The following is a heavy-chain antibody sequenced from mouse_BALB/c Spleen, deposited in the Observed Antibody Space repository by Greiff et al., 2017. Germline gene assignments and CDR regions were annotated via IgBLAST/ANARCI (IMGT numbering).Heavy chain of an antibody. CDR3: ARPPLFDY. CDR2: ISSGGSYT. CDR1: GFTFSSYA. V-gene: IGHV5-9-3*01. Sequence: EVKLVESGGGLVKPGGSLKLSCAASGFTFSSYAMSWVRQTPEKRLEWVATISSGGSYTYYPDSVKGRFTISRDNAKNTLYLQMSSLRSEDTAMYYCARPPLFDYWGQGTTLTVSS. J-gene: IGHJ2*01.